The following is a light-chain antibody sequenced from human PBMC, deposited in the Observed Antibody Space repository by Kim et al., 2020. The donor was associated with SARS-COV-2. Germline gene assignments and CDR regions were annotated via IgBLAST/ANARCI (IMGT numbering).Light chain of an antibody. Sequence: QSALTQPASVSGSPGQSITISCTGTSSNIGSYNYVSWYQQHPGRAPKLMIYDVNKRHSGVSNRFSGSKSGNTASLTISGLQAEDEADYYCSSFTTTSRLVFGGGTQLTVL. CDR1: SSNIGSYNY. V-gene: IGLV2-14*03. CDR3: SSFTTTSRLV. J-gene: IGLJ3*02. CDR2: DVN.